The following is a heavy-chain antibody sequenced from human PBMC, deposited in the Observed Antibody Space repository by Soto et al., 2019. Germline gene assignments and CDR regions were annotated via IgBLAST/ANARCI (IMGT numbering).Heavy chain of an antibody. D-gene: IGHD6-13*01. CDR1: GGSISSYY. CDR3: ARGARGKAAAGHYYYYGMDV. V-gene: IGHV4-59*01. Sequence: PSETLSLTCTVSGGSISSYYWSWIRQPPGKGLEWIGYIYYSGSTNYNPSLKSRVTTSVDTSKNQFSLKLSSVTAADTAVYYCARGARGKAAAGHYYYYGMDVWGQGTTVTVSS. CDR2: IYYSGST. J-gene: IGHJ6*02.